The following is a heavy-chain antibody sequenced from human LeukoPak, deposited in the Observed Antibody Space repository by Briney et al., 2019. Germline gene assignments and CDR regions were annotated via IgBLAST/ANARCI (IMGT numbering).Heavy chain of an antibody. D-gene: IGHD3-9*01. J-gene: IGHJ4*02. V-gene: IGHV4-59*01. CDR1: GGSISTYY. CDR3: ARDGQHTYGRYFAY. CDR2: MQYDGNS. Sequence: SETLSLTSTVSGGSISTYYWNWIRKSPGKGLKWMGFMQYDGNSKYNPSLRGRVTIVLDTSKNQISLILRSVTAADTAVYYCARDGQHTYGRYFAYWGQGIPVTVSS.